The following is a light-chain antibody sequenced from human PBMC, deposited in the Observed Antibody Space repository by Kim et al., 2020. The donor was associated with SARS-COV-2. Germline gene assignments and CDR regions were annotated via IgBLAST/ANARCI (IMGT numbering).Light chain of an antibody. V-gene: IGKV3D-20*01. J-gene: IGKJ2*01. CDR2: GAP. Sequence: GESGPPRWGGGQRVSSSYVVWYQKKPGVAHRLLICGAPRGATGTPERFRGSGSGTDFTLTISSLEPEDCAVYYCQQYGSSPHTFGQGTKVEI. CDR1: QRVSSSY. CDR3: QQYGSSPHT.